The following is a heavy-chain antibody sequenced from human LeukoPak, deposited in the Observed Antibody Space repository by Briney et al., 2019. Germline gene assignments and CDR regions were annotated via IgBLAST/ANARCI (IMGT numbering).Heavy chain of an antibody. CDR3: ARGARGAYFDY. J-gene: IGHJ4*02. Sequence: LTGGSLRLSCAASGFTISSSYMSWVRQVPGKGLEWVSCIYSADTIYYADFVKDRFTISRDSNRNILYLQMNSLRAEDTAVYYCARGARGAYFDYWGQGTLVTVSS. V-gene: IGHV3-66*01. CDR2: IYSADTI. D-gene: IGHD4/OR15-4a*01. CDR1: GFTISSSY.